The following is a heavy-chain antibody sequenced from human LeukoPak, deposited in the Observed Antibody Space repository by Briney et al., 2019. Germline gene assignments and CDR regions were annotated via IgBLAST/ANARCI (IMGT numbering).Heavy chain of an antibody. CDR2: IYYSGST. CDR1: GNSIRSSSYY. Sequence: SETLSLTCTVSGNSIRSSSYYWGWIRQSPEKGLEWIGSIYYSGSTYYSASFKSRVTISVDTSQNQFSLKLRSVTAADRAVYYCASRYYYDTRGYFLHWGQGTLVTV. D-gene: IGHD3-22*01. CDR3: ASRYYYDTRGYFLH. J-gene: IGHJ1*01. V-gene: IGHV4-39*01.